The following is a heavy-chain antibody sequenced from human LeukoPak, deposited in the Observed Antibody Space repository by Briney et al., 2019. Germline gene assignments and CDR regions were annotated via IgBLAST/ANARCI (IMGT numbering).Heavy chain of an antibody. CDR2: INPNSGGT. D-gene: IGHD2-2*02. J-gene: IGHJ4*02. CDR1: GYTFTGYY. V-gene: IGHV1-2*02. Sequence: GASVKVSCKASGYTFTGYYMHWVQQAPGQGLEWMGWINPNSGGTNYAQKFQGRVTMTRDTSISTAYMELSRLRSDDTAVYYCARLLMNRYCSSTSCYTDYWGQGTLVTVSS. CDR3: ARLLMNRYCSSTSCYTDY.